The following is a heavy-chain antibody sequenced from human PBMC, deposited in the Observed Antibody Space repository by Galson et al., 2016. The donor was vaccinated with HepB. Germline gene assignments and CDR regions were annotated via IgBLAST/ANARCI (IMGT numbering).Heavy chain of an antibody. CDR3: ARGQMDGYNPYYYGMDV. V-gene: IGHV4-31*03. CDR1: GDSIKSGAYF. J-gene: IGHJ6*02. D-gene: IGHD5-24*01. Sequence: TLSLTCTFSGDSIKSGAYFWHWIRQHPGQGLEWIGYIYDSGSPKYNPSLKSRVTILRDTSKNQLSLKLSSVTAADTAVYYCARGQMDGYNPYYYGMDVWGQGTTVTVSS. CDR2: IYDSGSP.